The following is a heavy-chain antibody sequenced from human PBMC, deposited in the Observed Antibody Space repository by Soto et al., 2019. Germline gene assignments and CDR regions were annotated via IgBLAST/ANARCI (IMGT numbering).Heavy chain of an antibody. Sequence: ASVKVSCTASGYTFTSYGISWVRQAPGQRLEWMGWISAYNGNTNYAQKLQGRVTMTTDTSTSTAYMELRSLRSDDTAVYYCARDYYGSGRLNAHNWFDPWGQGTLVTVSS. J-gene: IGHJ5*02. CDR2: ISAYNGNT. D-gene: IGHD3-10*01. V-gene: IGHV1-18*01. CDR1: GYTFTSYG. CDR3: ARDYYGSGRLNAHNWFDP.